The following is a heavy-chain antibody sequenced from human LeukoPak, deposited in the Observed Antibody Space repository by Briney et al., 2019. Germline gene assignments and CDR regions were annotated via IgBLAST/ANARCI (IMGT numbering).Heavy chain of an antibody. D-gene: IGHD3-10*01. V-gene: IGHV1-2*02. J-gene: IGHJ6*03. CDR3: ARGMRDYYGSGSYRYYYYYMDV. CDR1: GYTFTSYG. Sequence: GASVKVSCKASGYTFTSYGISWVRQAPGQGLEWMGWINPNSGGTNYAQKFQGRVTMTRDTSISTAYMELSRLRSDDTAVYYCARGMRDYYGSGSYRYYYYYMDVWGKGTTVTISS. CDR2: INPNSGGT.